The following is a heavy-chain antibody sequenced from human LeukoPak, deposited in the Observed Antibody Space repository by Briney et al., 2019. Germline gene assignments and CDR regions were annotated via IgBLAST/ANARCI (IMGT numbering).Heavy chain of an antibody. V-gene: IGHV3-43*02. J-gene: IGHJ4*02. Sequence: GGSLRLSCAASGFTFDDYAMHWVRQAPGKGLEWVSLISGDGGSTYYADSVKGRFTISRDNSKNSLYLQMNSLRTEDTALYYCAKDYGAYYYDSSGPDYWDQGTLVTVSS. CDR2: ISGDGGST. D-gene: IGHD3-22*01. CDR1: GFTFDDYA. CDR3: AKDYGAYYYDSSGPDY.